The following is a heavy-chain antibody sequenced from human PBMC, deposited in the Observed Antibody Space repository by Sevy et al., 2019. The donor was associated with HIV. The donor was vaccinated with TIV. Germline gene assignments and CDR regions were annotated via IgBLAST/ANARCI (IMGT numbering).Heavy chain of an antibody. V-gene: IGHV3-7*03. J-gene: IGHJ4*02. CDR3: ATRYCNL. CDR1: GFTFDLYW. D-gene: IGHD4-4*01. Sequence: GGSLRLSCDASGFTFDLYWMQWVRQAPGKGLEWVANIRQDGNEIYYAASVRGRFTISRDNTKGSPYLQMNNLRVEDTANYYGATRYCNLGGQETLFTVSS. CDR2: IRQDGNEI.